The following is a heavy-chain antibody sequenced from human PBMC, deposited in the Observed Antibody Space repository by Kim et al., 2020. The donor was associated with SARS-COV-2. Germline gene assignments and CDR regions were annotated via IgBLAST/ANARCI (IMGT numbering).Heavy chain of an antibody. J-gene: IGHJ4*02. CDR3: AVGTLTVTIDY. CDR2: ISSSSSYI. D-gene: IGHD4-17*01. CDR1: GFTFSSYS. Sequence: GGSLRLSCAASGFTFSSYSMNWVRQAPGKGLEWVSSISSSSSYIYYADSVKGRITISRDNAKNSLYLQMNSLRAEDTAVYYCAVGTLTVTIDYWGQGTLVTVSS. V-gene: IGHV3-21*01.